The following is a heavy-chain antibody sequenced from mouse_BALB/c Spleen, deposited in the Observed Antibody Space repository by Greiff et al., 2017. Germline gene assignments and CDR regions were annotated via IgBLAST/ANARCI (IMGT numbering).Heavy chain of an antibody. J-gene: IGHJ4*01. CDR1: GFTFSSYT. CDR3: ARWGYGSSYEWGYYAMDY. D-gene: IGHD1-1*01. Sequence: EVKLVESGGGLVKPGGSLKLSCAASGFTFSSYTMSWVRQTPEKRLEWVATISSGGGNTYYPDSVKGRFTISRDNAKNNLYLQMSSLRSEDTALYYCARWGYGSSYEWGYYAMDYWGQGTSVTVSS. V-gene: IGHV5-9*03. CDR2: ISSGGGNT.